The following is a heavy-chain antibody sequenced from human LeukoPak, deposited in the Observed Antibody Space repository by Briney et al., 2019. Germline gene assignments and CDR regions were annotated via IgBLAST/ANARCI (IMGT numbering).Heavy chain of an antibody. CDR3: AKRTSGFCSSTSCYGHDF. J-gene: IGHJ4*02. D-gene: IGHD2-2*03. CDR1: GFTLSSFA. Sequence: GGSLRLSCATSGFTLSSFAMTWVRQAPGKGLEWVSAISGSGGSTYYADSVEGRFTISRDNSKNTLYLQMSSLRAEDTAVYYCAKRTSGFCSSTSCYGHDFWGQGTLVTVSS. CDR2: ISGSGGST. V-gene: IGHV3-23*01.